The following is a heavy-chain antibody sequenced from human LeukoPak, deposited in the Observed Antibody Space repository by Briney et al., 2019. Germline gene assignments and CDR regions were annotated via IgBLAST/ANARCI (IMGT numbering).Heavy chain of an antibody. V-gene: IGHV3-49*04. Sequence: GGSLRLSCATSGFSFGGYALTWVRQAPGKGLEWVGFIRSKAYGATTEYAASVKGRFTISRDDSKSIAYLQMNSLKTEDTAVYYCTSDPYYYDSSGHEWPDPWGQGTLVTVSS. J-gene: IGHJ5*02. CDR1: GFSFGGYA. CDR2: IRSKAYGATT. CDR3: TSDPYYYDSSGHEWPDP. D-gene: IGHD3-22*01.